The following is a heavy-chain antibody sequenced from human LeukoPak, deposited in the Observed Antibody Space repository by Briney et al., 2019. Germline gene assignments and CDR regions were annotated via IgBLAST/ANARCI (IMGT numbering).Heavy chain of an antibody. CDR3: ARLVAYYDSRGYLDY. CDR2: IYYSGRT. D-gene: IGHD3-22*01. V-gene: IGHV4-34*01. Sequence: SETLSLTCAVYGESFNGYYWSWIRQPPGKGLEWIGSIYYSGRTYYNPSLKSRVTLSADTSKNQFSLKLNSVTAADTAVYYCARLVAYYDSRGYLDYWGQGTLVTVSS. CDR1: GESFNGYY. J-gene: IGHJ4*02.